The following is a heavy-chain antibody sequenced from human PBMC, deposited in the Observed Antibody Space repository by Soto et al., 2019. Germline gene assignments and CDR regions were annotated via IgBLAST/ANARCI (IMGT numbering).Heavy chain of an antibody. V-gene: IGHV3-15*07. D-gene: IGHD2-2*01. J-gene: IGHJ6*02. Sequence: GGSLRLSCAASGFTFSSYGIHWVRQAPGKGLEWVGRIKSKTDGGTTDYAAPVKGRFTISRDDSKNTLYLQMNSLKTEDTAVYYCTTVGLGYCISTSCYRYGMDVWGQGTTVTVSS. CDR2: IKSKTDGGTT. CDR1: GFTFSSYG. CDR3: TTVGLGYCISTSCYRYGMDV.